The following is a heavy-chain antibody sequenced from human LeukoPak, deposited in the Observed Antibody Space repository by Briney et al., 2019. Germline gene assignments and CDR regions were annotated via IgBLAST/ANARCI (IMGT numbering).Heavy chain of an antibody. V-gene: IGHV1-2*02. J-gene: IGHJ5*02. D-gene: IGHD2-15*01. CDR3: AGAVVVVAARRCFWFDP. Sequence: ASVKVSCKASGYTSTGYYMHWVRQAPGQGLEWMGWINPNSGGTNYAQKFQGRVTMTRDTSISTAYMELSRLRSDDTAVYYCAGAVVVVAARRCFWFDPWGQGTLVTVSS. CDR1: GYTSTGYY. CDR2: INPNSGGT.